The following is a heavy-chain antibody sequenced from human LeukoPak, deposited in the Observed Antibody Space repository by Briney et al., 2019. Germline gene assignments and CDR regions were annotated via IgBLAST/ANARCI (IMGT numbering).Heavy chain of an antibody. Sequence: GGSLRLSCAASGFTFSTYWVAWVRQAPGKGLEWVANIKGDESAKHQADSVKGRFTISRDNAQNSVYLQMSSLRGEDTAVYYCARDVGGSLDYWGQGALVTVSS. D-gene: IGHD1-26*01. CDR2: IKGDESAK. CDR1: GFTFSTYW. V-gene: IGHV3-7*01. CDR3: ARDVGGSLDY. J-gene: IGHJ4*02.